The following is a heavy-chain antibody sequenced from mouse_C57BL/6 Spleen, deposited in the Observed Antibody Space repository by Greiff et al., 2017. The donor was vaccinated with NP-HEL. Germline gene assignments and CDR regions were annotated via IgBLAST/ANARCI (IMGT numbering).Heavy chain of an antibody. CDR1: GYSFTDYN. CDR2: INPNYGTT. CDR3: AREPLITTVVATDFDV. V-gene: IGHV1-39*01. J-gene: IGHJ1*03. D-gene: IGHD1-1*01. Sequence: EVKLQQSGPELVKPGASVKISCKASGYSFTDYNMNWVKQSNGKSLEWIGVINPNYGTTSYNQKFKGKATLTVDQSSSTAYMQLNSLTSEDSAVYYCAREPLITTVVATDFDVWGTGTTVTVSS.